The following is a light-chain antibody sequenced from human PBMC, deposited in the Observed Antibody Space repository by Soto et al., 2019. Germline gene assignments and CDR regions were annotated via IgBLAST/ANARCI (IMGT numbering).Light chain of an antibody. CDR1: QDISNY. Sequence: DIQMTQSPSSLSASVGDRVTITCQASQDISNYLNWYQQKPGKAPKLLIYDASNLETGVPSRFSGSGSGTDFIFTISSLQPEDIATYYCQQYDNLSLTFGGGTKLEIK. J-gene: IGKJ4*01. CDR3: QQYDNLSLT. V-gene: IGKV1-33*01. CDR2: DAS.